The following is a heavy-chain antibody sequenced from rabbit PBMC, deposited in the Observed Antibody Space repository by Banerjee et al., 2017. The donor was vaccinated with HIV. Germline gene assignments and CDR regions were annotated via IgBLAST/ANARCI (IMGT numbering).Heavy chain of an antibody. D-gene: IGHD4-1*01. Sequence: QEQLEESGGGLVQPEGSLTLTCKASGFDFSNNAMCWVRQAPGKRPEWIACIDAGGSGSTYYASWAKGRFPISKTSSTTVTLQMTSLTAADTATYFCARDLAGVIGWNFGLWGPGTLVTVS. V-gene: IGHV1S45*01. CDR3: ARDLAGVIGWNFGL. CDR1: GFDFSNNA. J-gene: IGHJ4*01. CDR2: IDAGGSGST.